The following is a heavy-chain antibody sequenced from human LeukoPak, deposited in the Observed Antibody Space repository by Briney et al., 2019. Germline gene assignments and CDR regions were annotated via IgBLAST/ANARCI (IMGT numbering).Heavy chain of an antibody. D-gene: IGHD2-2*02. CDR3: RAWYQLLYRVGMDV. J-gene: IGHJ6*02. CDR1: GFTFSSYA. Sequence: GGSLRLSCAASGFTFSSYAMSCLPQAPGNGLEGVSAISGSGGSTYYADSVKGRFTISRDNSKNTLYLQMHSLRAEDTDVSYCRAWYQLLYRVGMDVWGQGTTVTVSS. V-gene: IGHV3-23*01. CDR2: ISGSGGST.